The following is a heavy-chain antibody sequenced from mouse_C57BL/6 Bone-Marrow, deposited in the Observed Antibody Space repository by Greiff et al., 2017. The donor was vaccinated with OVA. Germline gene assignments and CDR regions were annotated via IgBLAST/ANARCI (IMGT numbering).Heavy chain of an antibody. CDR1: GYSITSGYY. CDR3: ARATTVVATNWYFDV. CDR2: ISYDGSN. V-gene: IGHV3-6*01. Sequence: EVQLVESGPGLVKPSQSLPLTCSVTGYSITSGYYWNWIRQFPGNKLEWMGYISYDGSNNYNPSLKNRISITRDTSKNQFFLKLNSVTTEDTATYYCARATTVVATNWYFDVWGTGTTVTVSS. D-gene: IGHD1-1*01. J-gene: IGHJ1*03.